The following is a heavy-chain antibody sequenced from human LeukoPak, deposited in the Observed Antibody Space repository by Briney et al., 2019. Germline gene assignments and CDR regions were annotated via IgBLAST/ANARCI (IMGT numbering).Heavy chain of an antibody. Sequence: SVKVSCKASGGTFSSSAITWVRQAPGQGLEWMGRIIPVLNITNYAQKFQGRVTITADASTSTAYMELSSLRSEETAVYYCARDQGLTAPPPYGLDVWSQGTTVTVSS. D-gene: IGHD5-18*01. V-gene: IGHV1-69*04. CDR1: GGTFSSSA. CDR2: IIPVLNIT. CDR3: ARDQGLTAPPPYGLDV. J-gene: IGHJ6*02.